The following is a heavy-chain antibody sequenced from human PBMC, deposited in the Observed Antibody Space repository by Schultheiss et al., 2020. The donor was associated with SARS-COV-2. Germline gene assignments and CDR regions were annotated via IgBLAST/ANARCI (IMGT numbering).Heavy chain of an antibody. CDR2: INHSGST. CDR3: ARHGYCSSTFCNANAFDI. Sequence: GSLRLSCAASGFIFSRYAMSWVRQASGKGLEWIGEINHSGSTNYKPSLKSRVTISVDASKSQFTLKLSSVTAADTAVYYCARHGYCSSTFCNANAFDIWGQGTMVTVSS. V-gene: IGHV4-34*01. CDR1: GFIFSRYA. D-gene: IGHD2-2*01. J-gene: IGHJ3*02.